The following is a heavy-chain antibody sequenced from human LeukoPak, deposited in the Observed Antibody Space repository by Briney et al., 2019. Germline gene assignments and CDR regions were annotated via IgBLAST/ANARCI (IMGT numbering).Heavy chain of an antibody. CDR2: IYYSGST. Sequence: SETLSLTGTVSGGSISSSSYYWGWIRQPPGKGLEWIGSIYYSGSTYYNPSLKSRVTISVDASKNQFSLKLSSVTAEDTAVYYCARDQYSSGWYGYWGQGTLVTVSS. CDR3: ARDQYSSGWYGY. J-gene: IGHJ4*02. CDR1: GGSISSSSYY. V-gene: IGHV4-39*02. D-gene: IGHD6-19*01.